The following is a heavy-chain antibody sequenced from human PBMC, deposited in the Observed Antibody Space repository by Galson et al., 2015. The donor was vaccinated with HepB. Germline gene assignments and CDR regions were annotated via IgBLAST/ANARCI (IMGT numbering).Heavy chain of an antibody. Sequence: SVKVSCKASGYTFTSYGISWVRQAPVQGLEWMGWISAYNGNTNYAQKLQGRVTMTTDTSTSTAYMELRSLRSDDTSVYYCARDYYDSSGYLDAFDIWGQGTMVTVSS. CDR1: GYTFTSYG. D-gene: IGHD3-22*01. J-gene: IGHJ3*02. CDR2: ISAYNGNT. CDR3: ARDYYDSSGYLDAFDI. V-gene: IGHV1-18*04.